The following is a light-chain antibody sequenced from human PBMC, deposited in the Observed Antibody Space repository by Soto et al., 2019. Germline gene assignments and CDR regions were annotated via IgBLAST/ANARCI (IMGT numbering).Light chain of an antibody. CDR2: AAS. V-gene: IGKV1-39*01. CDR3: QHYGYSHWT. CDR1: QSIKNY. Sequence: DIQMTQSPSPLSASVWDRATITWRASQSIKNYLNWYQQKPGKAPKLLIYAASSWQSGVPSRFSGSGSGTDVTLTITRLEPEHAAVYFCQHYGYSHWTFGQGTQVDI. J-gene: IGKJ1*01.